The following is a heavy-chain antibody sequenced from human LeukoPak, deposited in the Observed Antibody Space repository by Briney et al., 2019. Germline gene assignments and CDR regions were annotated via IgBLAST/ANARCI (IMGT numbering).Heavy chain of an antibody. V-gene: IGHV4-30-4*01. CDR2: IYYSGST. CDR3: ARDRPLTTVTNTHWFDP. D-gene: IGHD4-17*01. J-gene: IGHJ5*02. Sequence: SETLSLTGTGSGGSISSGDYYWSWIRQPPGKGLEWIGYIYYSGSTYYNPSLKSRVTISVDTSKNQFSLKLSSVTAADTAVYYCARDRPLTTVTNTHWFDPWGQGTLVTVSS. CDR1: GGSISSGDYY.